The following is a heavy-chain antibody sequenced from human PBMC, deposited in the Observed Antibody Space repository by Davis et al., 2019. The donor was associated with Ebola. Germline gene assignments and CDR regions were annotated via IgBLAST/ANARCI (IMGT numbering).Heavy chain of an antibody. CDR1: GGSISSYY. J-gene: IGHJ2*01. CDR3: ARNPELSNWYFDL. Sequence: PSETLSLTCTVSGGSISSYYWSWIRQPPGKGLEWIGYIYYSGSTNYNPSLKSRVTISVDTSKNQFSLKLSSVTAADTAVYYCARNPELSNWYFDLWGRGTLVTVSS. D-gene: IGHD1-14*01. V-gene: IGHV4-59*01. CDR2: IYYSGST.